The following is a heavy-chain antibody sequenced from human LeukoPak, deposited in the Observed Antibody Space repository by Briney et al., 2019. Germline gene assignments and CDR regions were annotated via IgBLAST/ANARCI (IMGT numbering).Heavy chain of an antibody. D-gene: IGHD1-26*01. CDR3: ARGVYSGSFDY. V-gene: IGHV4-4*07. CDR1: GGSFSRYY. CDR2: ISTSGST. Sequence: SETLSLTCTVSGGSFSRYYWSWIRQPAGKGLEWIGHISTSGSTNYNPSLKSRVTMSVDTSKNQFSLKLSSVTAADTAVYHCARGVYSGSFDYWGQGTLVTVPS. J-gene: IGHJ4*02.